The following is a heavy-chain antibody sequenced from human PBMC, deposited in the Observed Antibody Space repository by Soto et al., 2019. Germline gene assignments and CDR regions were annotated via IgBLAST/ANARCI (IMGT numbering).Heavy chain of an antibody. Sequence: GSLRLSCAASGFTFSSYWMSWVRQAPGKGLEWVANIKQDGSEKYYVDSVKGRFTISRDNAKNSLYLQMNSLRAEDTAVYYCARDSRQYGALTYAFDIWGQGTMVTVSS. CDR1: GFTFSSYW. J-gene: IGHJ3*02. CDR3: ARDSRQYGALTYAFDI. D-gene: IGHD4-17*01. CDR2: IKQDGSEK. V-gene: IGHV3-7*01.